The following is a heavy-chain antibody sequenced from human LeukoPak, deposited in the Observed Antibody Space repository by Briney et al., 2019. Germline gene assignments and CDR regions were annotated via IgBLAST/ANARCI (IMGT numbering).Heavy chain of an antibody. J-gene: IGHJ4*02. CDR3: ARDIGSGWYWIGGNY. CDR2: IAPNSGDT. V-gene: IGHV1-2*02. CDR1: GYTFTDYY. D-gene: IGHD6-19*01. Sequence: ASVKVSCKASGYTFTDYYIHWVRQAPGQGLEWMGWIAPNSGDTNYAQRFQDRVTMTRDTSIGTAYMELSRLKFDDTAVYYCARDIGSGWYWIGGNYWGQGTLVTVSS.